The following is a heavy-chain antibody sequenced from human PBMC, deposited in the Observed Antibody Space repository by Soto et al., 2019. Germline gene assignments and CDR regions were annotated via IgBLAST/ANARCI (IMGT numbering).Heavy chain of an antibody. Sequence: QVQLQQWGAGLLKPSETLSLTCAVYGGSFSGYYWSWIRQPPGKGLEWIGEINHSGSTNYNPSLKRRVTISVDTSKNQFSLKLSSVTAADTAVYYCARGLRNTGGGSCYLDYWGQGTLVTVSS. CDR2: INHSGST. J-gene: IGHJ4*02. D-gene: IGHD2-15*01. CDR3: ARGLRNTGGGSCYLDY. CDR1: GGSFSGYY. V-gene: IGHV4-34*01.